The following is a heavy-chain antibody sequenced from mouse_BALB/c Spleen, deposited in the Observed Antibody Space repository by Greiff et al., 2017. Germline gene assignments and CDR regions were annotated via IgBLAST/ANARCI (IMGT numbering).Heavy chain of an antibody. CDR3: VRSYYYGSSGYFDY. D-gene: IGHD1-1*01. J-gene: IGHJ2*01. CDR1: GFTFNTYA. CDR2: IRSKSNNYAT. V-gene: IGHV10-1*02. Sequence: DVQLVESGGGLVQPKGSLKLSCAASGFTFNTYAMNWVRQAPGKGLEWVARIRSKSNNYATYYADSVKDRFTISRDDSQSMLYLQMNNLKTEDTAMYYCVRSYYYGSSGYFDYWGQGTTLTVSS.